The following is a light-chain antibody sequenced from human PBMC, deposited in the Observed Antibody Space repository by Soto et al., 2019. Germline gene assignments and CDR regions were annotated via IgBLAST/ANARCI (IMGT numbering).Light chain of an antibody. V-gene: IGKV3-20*01. J-gene: IGKJ5*01. CDR1: QSVTSSY. CDR2: GAS. Sequence: EIVLTPSPGTLSLSPVKRATLSCRASQSVTSSYLTWYQQKPGQAPRLLIYGASTRAAGIPDRFSGSGSGTDFTLTISSLEPEDFAVDYCQQYGKLPITFGQGTRLEIK. CDR3: QQYGKLPIT.